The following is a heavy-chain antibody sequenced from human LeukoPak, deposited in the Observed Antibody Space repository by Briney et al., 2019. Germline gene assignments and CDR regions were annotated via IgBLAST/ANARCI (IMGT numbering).Heavy chain of an antibody. D-gene: IGHD3-22*01. V-gene: IGHV1-69*05. CDR3: ARDRGHYYDSSGYYARDYYFDY. Sequence: ASVKVSCKASGGTFSSYAISWVRQAPGQGLEWMGGIIPIFGTANYAQKFQGRVTITTDESTSTAYMELSSLRSEDTAVYYCARDRGHYYDSSGYYARDYYFDYWGQGTLVTVSS. CDR2: IIPIFGTA. J-gene: IGHJ4*02. CDR1: GGTFSSYA.